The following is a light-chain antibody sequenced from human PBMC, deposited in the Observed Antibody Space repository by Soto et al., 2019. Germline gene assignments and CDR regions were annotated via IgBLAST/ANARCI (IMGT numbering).Light chain of an antibody. CDR2: EVS. V-gene: IGLV2-14*01. CDR1: SSDVGGYNY. CDR3: SSYTSSSTV. Sequence: QSVLTQPASVSGSPGQSITISCTGTSSDVGGYNYVSWYQRHPGKAPKLMICEVSNRPSGVSNRFSGSKSGNTASLTISGLQAEDEADYYCSSYTSSSTVFGTGTKVTVL. J-gene: IGLJ1*01.